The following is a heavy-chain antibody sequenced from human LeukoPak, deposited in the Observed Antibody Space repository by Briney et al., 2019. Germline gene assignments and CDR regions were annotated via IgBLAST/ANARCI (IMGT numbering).Heavy chain of an antibody. Sequence: ASVKVSCKASGYTFSRYAMHWVRQAPGQRLEWMGWINAGGGNTKYSQKFQGRVTITRDTSANTVYMELSSLRSEDTAVYYCARATHYGDYYPEGFDYWGQGTLVTVSS. CDR3: ARATHYGDYYPEGFDY. CDR2: INAGGGNT. D-gene: IGHD4-17*01. V-gene: IGHV1-3*01. J-gene: IGHJ4*02. CDR1: GYTFSRYA.